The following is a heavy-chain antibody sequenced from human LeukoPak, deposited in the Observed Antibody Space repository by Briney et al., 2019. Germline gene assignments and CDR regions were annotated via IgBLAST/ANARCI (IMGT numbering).Heavy chain of an antibody. V-gene: IGHV4-4*02. CDR1: GGSITSTTW. Sequence: EASETLSLTCAVSGGSITSTTWWTWVRQPPGKSLEWIGEIFHSGGTNYNPSLKSRVTISVDKSRNQFSLNLTSVTAADTAVYYCAGIDGSTSAYYFDNWGQGTLITVSS. D-gene: IGHD2-15*01. J-gene: IGHJ4*02. CDR3: AGIDGSTSAYYFDN. CDR2: IFHSGGT.